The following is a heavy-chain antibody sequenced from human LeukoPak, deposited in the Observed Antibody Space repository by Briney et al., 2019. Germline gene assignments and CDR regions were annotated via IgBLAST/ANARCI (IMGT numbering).Heavy chain of an antibody. V-gene: IGHV4-59*01. J-gene: IGHJ3*02. Sequence: PSETLSLTCTVSGGSISSYYWSWIRQPPGKGLEWIGYIYYSGSTNYNPSLKSRVTISVDTSKNQFSLKLSSVTAADTAVYYCARVKPPTTVFQGAFDIWGQGTMVTVSS. D-gene: IGHD4-17*01. CDR2: IYYSGST. CDR3: ARVKPPTTVFQGAFDI. CDR1: GGSISSYY.